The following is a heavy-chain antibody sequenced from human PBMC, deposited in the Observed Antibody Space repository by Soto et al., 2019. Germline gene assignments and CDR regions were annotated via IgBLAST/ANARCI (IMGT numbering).Heavy chain of an antibody. D-gene: IGHD3-22*01. CDR2: IYYSGST. J-gene: IGHJ5*02. CDR1: GGSISSGGYY. V-gene: IGHV4-31*03. Sequence: SETLSLTCTVSGGSISSGGYYWSWIRQHPGKGLEWIGYIYYSGSTYYNPSLKSRVTISVDTSKNQFSLKLSSVTAADTAVYYCARVPPGYYCDSSGYYPLGPDGIDPWGQGTLVTVSS. CDR3: ARVPPGYYCDSSGYYPLGPDGIDP.